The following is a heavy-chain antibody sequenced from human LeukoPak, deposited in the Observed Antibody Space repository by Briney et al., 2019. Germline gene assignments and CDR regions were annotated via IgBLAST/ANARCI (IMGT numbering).Heavy chain of an antibody. CDR2: INWNGGST. D-gene: IGHD2-15*01. J-gene: IGHJ3*02. CDR1: GFTFSSYA. V-gene: IGHV3-20*04. Sequence: GGSLRLSCAASGFTFSSYAMNWVRQAPGKGLEWVSGINWNGGSTGYADSVKGRFTISRDNAKNSLYLQMNSLRAEDTALYYCARDFVGYCSGGSCYSYDAFDIWGQGTMVTVSS. CDR3: ARDFVGYCSGGSCYSYDAFDI.